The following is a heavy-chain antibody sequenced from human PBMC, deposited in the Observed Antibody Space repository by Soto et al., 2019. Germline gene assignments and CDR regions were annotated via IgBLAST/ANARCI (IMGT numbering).Heavy chain of an antibody. CDR2: ISTYSGDT. J-gene: IGHJ5*02. CDR3: ARHHGPTTSENWFDP. D-gene: IGHD5-12*01. Sequence: VSVKVSCKASGYTFFTYDISWVRQAPGQGLEWMGWISTYSGDTKYAQKFQGRVTMTTDTSTTTAYLELRSLRSDDTAVYYCARHHGPTTSENWFDPWGQGTPVTVSS. CDR1: GYTFFTYD. V-gene: IGHV1-18*01.